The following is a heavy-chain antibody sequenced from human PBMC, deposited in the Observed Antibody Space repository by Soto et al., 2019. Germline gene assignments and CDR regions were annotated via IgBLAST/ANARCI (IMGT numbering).Heavy chain of an antibody. Sequence: QVTLKESGPVLVKPTETLTLTCTVSGFSLSNARMGVSWIRQPPGKALEWLAHIFSNDEKSYSTSLKSRLTISKDTPKSQWVLTVTTMDPVDTPTYYCAGISGRGWYSGGPLKFAHGGKGTLVPVPP. D-gene: IGHD6-19*01. CDR2: IFSNDEK. CDR3: AGISGRGWYSGGPLKFAH. V-gene: IGHV2-26*01. CDR1: GFSLSNARMG. J-gene: IGHJ4*02.